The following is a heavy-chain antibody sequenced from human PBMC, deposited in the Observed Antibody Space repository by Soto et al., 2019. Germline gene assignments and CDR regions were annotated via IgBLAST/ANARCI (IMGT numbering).Heavy chain of an antibody. Sequence: QVQLQESGPGLVKPSETLSLTCTVSRGSIISYYWSWIRQPPGKGLEWIGYIYYSGSTNYNPSLNSRATISVDTSKNQFTLKLSSVTAADTAVYYCARHGGRHGYYYVDYWGQGTLVTVSS. D-gene: IGHD1-26*01. CDR3: ARHGGRHGYYYVDY. J-gene: IGHJ4*02. CDR1: RGSIISYY. CDR2: IYYSGST. V-gene: IGHV4-59*08.